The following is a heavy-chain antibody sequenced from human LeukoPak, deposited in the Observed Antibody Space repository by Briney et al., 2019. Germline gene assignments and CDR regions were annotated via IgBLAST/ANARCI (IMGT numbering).Heavy chain of an antibody. J-gene: IGHJ4*02. CDR1: GYSFTSNW. V-gene: IGHV5-51*01. CDR2: IYPGDSDT. Sequence: GDSLKISCKGSGYSFTSNWIGWVRQMPGKGLEWIGIIYPGDSDTRYSPSFQGQVNMSADKSISTAYLQWSSLKASDTAMYYCARNPSGYHFDYWGQGTLVTVSS. CDR3: ARNPSGYHFDY. D-gene: IGHD6-13*01.